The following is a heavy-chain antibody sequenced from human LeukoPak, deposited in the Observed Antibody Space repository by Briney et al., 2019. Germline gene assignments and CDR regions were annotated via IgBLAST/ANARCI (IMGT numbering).Heavy chain of an antibody. Sequence: SETLSLTCTVSGGSISSSSYYWGWIRQPPGKGLEWIGSIYYSGSTYYNPSLKSRVTISVDTSRNQFSLRLTSVTAADTAVFYFAMTVVEPLRSAFDLWGQGTMVTVSS. V-gene: IGHV4-39*01. CDR1: GGSISSSSYY. D-gene: IGHD4-23*01. CDR3: AMTVVEPLRSAFDL. J-gene: IGHJ3*01. CDR2: IYYSGST.